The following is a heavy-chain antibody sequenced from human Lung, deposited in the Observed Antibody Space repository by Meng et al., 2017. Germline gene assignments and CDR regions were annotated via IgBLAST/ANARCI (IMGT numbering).Heavy chain of an antibody. Sequence: VQMVEAGGGLFQPGGSLRLSCAASGFTFSTHWMHWVRQAPGKGLEWVSRITGDGSSTIYADSVQGRFTMSRDNAKNTLSLQMNSLRAEDTAAYYCARGGVTTDDWGQGTLVTVSS. D-gene: IGHD4-17*01. J-gene: IGHJ4*02. V-gene: IGHV3-74*01. CDR3: ARGGVTTDD. CDR1: GFTFSTHW. CDR2: ITGDGSST.